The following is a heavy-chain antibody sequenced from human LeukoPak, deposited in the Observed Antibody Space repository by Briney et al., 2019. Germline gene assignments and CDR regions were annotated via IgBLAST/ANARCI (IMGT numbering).Heavy chain of an antibody. J-gene: IGHJ6*03. Sequence: SETLSLTCTVSGYSISSGYYWGWIRQPPGKGLEWIGSIYHSGSTYYNPSLKSRVTISVDTSKNQFSLKLSSVTAADTAVYYCATAGTEDYYYYYYMDVWGKGATVTVSS. D-gene: IGHD6-13*01. CDR3: ATAGTEDYYYYYYMDV. CDR2: IYHSGST. CDR1: GYSISSGYY. V-gene: IGHV4-38-2*02.